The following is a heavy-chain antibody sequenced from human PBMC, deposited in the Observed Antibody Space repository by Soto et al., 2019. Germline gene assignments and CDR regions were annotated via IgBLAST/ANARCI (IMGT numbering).Heavy chain of an antibody. CDR1: GDSISRGGYY. Sequence: QVQLQESGPGLVKPSQTLSLTCTVSGDSISRGGYYWNWIRQHPRKGLEWIGDIYHSGSTNYNPALKSPVTISVSTSKNQLSLELSNVTAADTAVYYCARDGAGAYGLGWFDPWGQGILVTVSS. CDR2: IYHSGST. V-gene: IGHV4-31*01. CDR3: ARDGAGAYGLGWFDP. D-gene: IGHD2-21*01. J-gene: IGHJ5*02.